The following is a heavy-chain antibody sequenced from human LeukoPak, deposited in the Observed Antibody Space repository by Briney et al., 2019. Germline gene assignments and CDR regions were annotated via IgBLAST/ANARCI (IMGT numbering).Heavy chain of an antibody. V-gene: IGHV3-23*01. Sequence: GGSLRLSCAASGFTFSTFVMIWVRQPPGKGLEWVSSIFPSGGEIHYADSVRGRFTISRDNSKSTLSLQMNSLRAEDTAIYYCATYRQVLLPFESWGQGTLVTVSS. J-gene: IGHJ4*02. D-gene: IGHD2-8*02. CDR2: IFPSGGEI. CDR1: GFTFSTFV. CDR3: ATYRQVLLPFES.